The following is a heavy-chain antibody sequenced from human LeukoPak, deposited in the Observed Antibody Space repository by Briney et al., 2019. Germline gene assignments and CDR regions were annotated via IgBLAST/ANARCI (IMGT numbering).Heavy chain of an antibody. Sequence: SGTLSLTCALYGGSFSGYYWSWIRQSPGKGLVWIGEINHSGRTNYNPSLKSRVTISVDTSKTQFSLKLSSVTAADTAVYYCARGPPYEYDRSGYYRFDYWGQGTLVTVSS. J-gene: IGHJ4*02. D-gene: IGHD3-22*01. V-gene: IGHV4-34*01. CDR2: INHSGRT. CDR3: ARGPPYEYDRSGYYRFDY. CDR1: GGSFSGYY.